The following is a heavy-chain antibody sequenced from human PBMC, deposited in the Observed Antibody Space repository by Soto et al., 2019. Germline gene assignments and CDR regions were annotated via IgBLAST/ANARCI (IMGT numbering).Heavy chain of an antibody. V-gene: IGHV5-10-1*01. CDR2: IDPSDSYT. J-gene: IGHJ6*02. CDR3: ARQDSSGYFLRVGYYYGMDV. Sequence: GESLKISCKGSGYSFTSYWISWVRQMPGKGLEWMGRIDPSDSYTNYSPSFQGHVTISADKSISTAYLQWSSLKASDTAMYYCARQDSSGYFLRVGYYYGMDVWGQGTTVTVSS. D-gene: IGHD3-22*01. CDR1: GYSFTSYW.